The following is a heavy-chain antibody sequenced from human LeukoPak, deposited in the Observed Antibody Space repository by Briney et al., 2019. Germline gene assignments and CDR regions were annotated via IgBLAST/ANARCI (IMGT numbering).Heavy chain of an antibody. D-gene: IGHD3-22*01. V-gene: IGHV1-18*01. J-gene: IGHJ4*02. CDR3: ARTNVYYYASSDYYPYFDY. CDR2: ISAYNGNT. CDR1: GYTFTSYG. Sequence: ASAKVSCKASGYTFTSYGISWARQAPGQGLEWMGWISAYNGNTNYAQKLQDRVTMTTDTSTSTAYMELRSLRSDDTAVYYCARTNVYYYASSDYYPYFDYWAQGTLVTVSS.